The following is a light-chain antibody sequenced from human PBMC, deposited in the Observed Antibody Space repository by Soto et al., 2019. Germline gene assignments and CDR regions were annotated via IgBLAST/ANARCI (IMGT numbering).Light chain of an antibody. J-gene: IGKJ1*01. CDR1: QTISSW. CDR2: DTS. CDR3: QQANSFPRT. Sequence: DIQMTQSPSSLSASVGDRVTITCRASQTISSWLAWYQQKPGSAPKLLIYDTSSLRSGVPSRFSGSASGTDFTLTISNLQPNDSATYYCQQANSFPRTFGQRTKVEIK. V-gene: IGKV1-12*01.